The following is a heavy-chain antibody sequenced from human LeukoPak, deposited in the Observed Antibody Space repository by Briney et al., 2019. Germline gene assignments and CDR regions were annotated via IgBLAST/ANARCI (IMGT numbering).Heavy chain of an antibody. J-gene: IGHJ4*02. D-gene: IGHD3-3*02. CDR2: FDPEDDER. CDR1: GHTLKDLS. V-gene: IGHV1-24*01. CDR3: STETALNY. Sequence: ASVKVSCKAFGHTLKDLSIHWVRQAPGKGLEWLGGFDPEDDERMYAPKFQGRVTVTEDNSIDTAYMELTSLSSDDTGVYYCSTETALNYWGQGTLVTVSS.